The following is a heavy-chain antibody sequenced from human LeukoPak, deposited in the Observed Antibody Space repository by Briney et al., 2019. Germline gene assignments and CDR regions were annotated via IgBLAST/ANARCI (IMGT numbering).Heavy chain of an antibody. Sequence: SETLSLTCAVSEMSFSAYFWAWIRQPPGKGLEWIGSISHSGSSYSKPSLKSRVIISVDTSNNQFSLKLTSVTAADTATYYCARDGYYYDGSFEYWGQGIRVAVSS. CDR3: ARDGYYYDGSFEY. V-gene: IGHV4-38-2*02. J-gene: IGHJ4*02. CDR1: EMSFSAYF. D-gene: IGHD3-22*01. CDR2: ISHSGSS.